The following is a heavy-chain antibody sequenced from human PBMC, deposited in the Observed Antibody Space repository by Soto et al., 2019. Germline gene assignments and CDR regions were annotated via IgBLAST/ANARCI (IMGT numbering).Heavy chain of an antibody. Sequence: SQTLSLTCAISGDSVSSNSAAWNWIRQSPSRGLEWLGRTYYRSKWYNDYAVSVKSRITINPDTSKNQFSLQLNSVTPEDTAVYYCARFSSGEQWLVGGYYYYGMDVWGQGTTVTVSS. V-gene: IGHV6-1*01. CDR3: ARFSSGEQWLVGGYYYYGMDV. CDR1: GDSVSSNSAA. D-gene: IGHD6-19*01. J-gene: IGHJ6*02. CDR2: TYYRSKWYN.